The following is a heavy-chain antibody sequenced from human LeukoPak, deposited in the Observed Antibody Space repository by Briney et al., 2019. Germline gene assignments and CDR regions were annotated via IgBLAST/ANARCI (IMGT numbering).Heavy chain of an antibody. V-gene: IGHV3-64D*06. CDR3: VKVTSSSWYFSWFDP. J-gene: IGHJ5*02. CDR1: GFTFSSYA. D-gene: IGHD6-13*01. CDR2: ISSNGGST. Sequence: PGGSLRLSCSASGFTFSSYAMHWVRQAPRKGLEYVSAISSNGGSTYYADSVKGRFTISRDNSKNTLYLQMSSLRAEDTAVYYCVKVTSSSWYFSWFDPWGQGTLVTVSS.